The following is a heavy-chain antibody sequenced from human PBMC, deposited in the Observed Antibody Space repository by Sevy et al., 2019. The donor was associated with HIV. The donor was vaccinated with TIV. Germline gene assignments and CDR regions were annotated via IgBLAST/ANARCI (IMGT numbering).Heavy chain of an antibody. Sequence: SETLSLTCTVSGGSMTSYYWNWIRQPPGKGLEWIGYIYYSGSTNYNPSLKSQVTMSVDTSKNRFSLTLISVTAADTAVYHCARSVGTGNSFDYWGQGALVTVSS. V-gene: IGHV4-59*13. CDR3: ARSVGTGNSFDY. J-gene: IGHJ4*02. D-gene: IGHD2-21*02. CDR1: GGSMTSYY. CDR2: IYYSGST.